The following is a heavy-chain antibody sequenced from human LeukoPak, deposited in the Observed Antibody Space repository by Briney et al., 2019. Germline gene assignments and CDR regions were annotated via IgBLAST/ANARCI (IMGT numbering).Heavy chain of an antibody. J-gene: IGHJ6*02. CDR3: ARGLGANPPQPYGMDV. CDR1: GFTFSDYY. CDR2: ISSSGSTI. Sequence: GGSLRLSCAASGFTFSDYYMSWIRQAPGKGLEWVSYISSSGSTIYYADSVKGRFTISRDNAKNSLYLQMNSLRAEDTAVYYCARGLGANPPQPYGMDVWGQGTTVTVSS. V-gene: IGHV3-11*01. D-gene: IGHD3-16*01.